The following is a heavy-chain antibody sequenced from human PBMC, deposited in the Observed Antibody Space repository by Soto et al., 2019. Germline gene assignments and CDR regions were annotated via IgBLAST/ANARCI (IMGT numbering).Heavy chain of an antibody. J-gene: IGHJ4*02. CDR1: YGSISSYY. D-gene: IGHD2-15*01. V-gene: IGHV4-59*08. CDR2: IYYSGST. Sequence: SETLSLTYTVAYGSISSYYWSWIRQPPGKGLEWIGYIYYSGSTNYNPSLKSRVTISVDTSKNQFTLKLSSVTAADTAVYYCARRWGRSFDYWGQGTVVTVSS. CDR3: ARRWGRSFDY.